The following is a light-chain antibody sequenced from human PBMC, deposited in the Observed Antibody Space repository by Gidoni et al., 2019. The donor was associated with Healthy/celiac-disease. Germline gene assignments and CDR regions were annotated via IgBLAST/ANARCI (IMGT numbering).Light chain of an antibody. CDR3: QQSYSTHT. V-gene: IGKV1-39*01. J-gene: IGKJ2*01. CDR2: AAS. CDR1: QSISSY. Sequence: DIQMSQSPSSLSASVGDRVTITCRASQSISSYLNWYQQKPGKAPKLLIHAASSLQSGVPSRFSGSGSATYFTLTISSLQPEDFATYYCQQSYSTHTFGQGTKLEIK.